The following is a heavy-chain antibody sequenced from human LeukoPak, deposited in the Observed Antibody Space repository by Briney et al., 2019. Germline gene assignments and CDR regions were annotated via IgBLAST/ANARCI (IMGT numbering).Heavy chain of an antibody. Sequence: SETLSLTCTVSDGSISGDNYYWSWIRQLPGKGLEWIGYTYNGGTTYYNPSLKSRVIISVDTSKNQFSLKLKSVTAADTAMYYCARGARFFAYYDYWGQGTLVTVSS. CDR2: TYNGGTT. D-gene: IGHD2-21*01. CDR3: ARGARFFAYYDY. V-gene: IGHV4-31*03. CDR1: DGSISGDNYY. J-gene: IGHJ4*02.